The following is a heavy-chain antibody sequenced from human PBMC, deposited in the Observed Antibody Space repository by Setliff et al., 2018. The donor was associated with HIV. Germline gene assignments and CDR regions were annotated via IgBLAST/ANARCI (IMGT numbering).Heavy chain of an antibody. V-gene: IGHV4-59*08. Sequence: PSETLSLTCTVSGGSISTYYWSWIRQPPGKGLEWIGDIYYSGMTNYNPSLQSRVTISLDTSKNQFSLKLYSVTAADTAVYYCARAYFGSGIYYWGQGTLVTVSS. D-gene: IGHD3-10*01. CDR2: IYYSGMT. J-gene: IGHJ4*02. CDR3: ARAYFGSGIYY. CDR1: GGSISTYY.